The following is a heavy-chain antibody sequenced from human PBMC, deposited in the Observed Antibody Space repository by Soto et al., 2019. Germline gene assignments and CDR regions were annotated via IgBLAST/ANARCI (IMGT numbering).Heavy chain of an antibody. J-gene: IGHJ4*02. CDR1: GGSISSYY. D-gene: IGHD3-22*01. Sequence: SETLSLTCTVSGGSISSYYWSWIRQPPGKGLEWIGYIYYSGSTYYNPSLKSRVTISVDTSKSQFSLKLSSVTAADTAVYYCARTGATYYYDSSGYYVADYWGQGTLVTVSS. CDR2: IYYSGST. CDR3: ARTGATYYYDSSGYYVADY. V-gene: IGHV4-59*04.